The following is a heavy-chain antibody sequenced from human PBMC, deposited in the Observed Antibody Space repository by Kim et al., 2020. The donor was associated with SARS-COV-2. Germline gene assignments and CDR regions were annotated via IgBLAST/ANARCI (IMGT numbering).Heavy chain of an antibody. V-gene: IGHV4-30-4*01. CDR1: GGSISSGDYY. D-gene: IGHD1-26*01. J-gene: IGHJ5*02. CDR3: ARGWGWETFGGWFDP. Sequence: SETLSLTCTVSGGSISSGDYYWSWIRQPPGKGLEWIGYIYYSGSTYYNPSLKSRVTISVDTSKNQFSLKLSSVTAADTAVYYCARGWGWETFGGWFDPWGQGTLVTVSS. CDR2: IYYSGST.